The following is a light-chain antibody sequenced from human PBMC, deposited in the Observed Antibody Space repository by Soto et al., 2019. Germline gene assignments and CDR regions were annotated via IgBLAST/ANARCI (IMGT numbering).Light chain of an antibody. Sequence: DNHMAHAPYSLSASLGDIVTITWRASQSISNFLNWVQHKPGNAPKVLISAASTLQSGVPPRFSGSESGADFTLTISRLQPEDSASYYCQQDYNFGQTFGRGTKVDIK. CDR1: QSISNF. V-gene: IGKV1-39*01. J-gene: IGKJ1*01. CDR2: AAS. CDR3: QQDYNFGQT.